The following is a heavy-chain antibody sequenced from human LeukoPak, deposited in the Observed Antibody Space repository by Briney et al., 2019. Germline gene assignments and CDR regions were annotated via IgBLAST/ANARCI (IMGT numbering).Heavy chain of an antibody. CDR2: IRSNGGST. Sequence: GGSLRLSCLASRFTFSSHSMHWVRQPPGKGLEYVSGIRSNGGSTYFAKSVKGRFTISRDNSKNTLDLQMGSLRAEDMAVYYCARRGSGWEFDYWGQGTLVTVSS. J-gene: IGHJ4*02. D-gene: IGHD6-19*01. CDR3: ARRGSGWEFDY. CDR1: RFTFSSHS. V-gene: IGHV3-64*01.